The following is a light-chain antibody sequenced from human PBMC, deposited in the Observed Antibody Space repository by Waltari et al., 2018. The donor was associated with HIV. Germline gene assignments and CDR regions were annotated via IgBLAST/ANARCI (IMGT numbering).Light chain of an antibody. CDR2: KDT. Sequence: SNDLTQSSSVSVSPGQTARITCPGDALSKQDPYWYQHKPGQAPLLLIYKDTERPAEIPERFAGSSSGTTATLTITGVQPEDEADYYCQSADISGTHLFVFAAGTKVTVL. J-gene: IGLJ1*01. V-gene: IGLV3-25*03. CDR3: QSADISGTHLFV. CDR1: ALSKQD.